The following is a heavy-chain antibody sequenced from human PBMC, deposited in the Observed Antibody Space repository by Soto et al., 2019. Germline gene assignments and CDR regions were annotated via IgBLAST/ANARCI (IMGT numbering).Heavy chain of an antibody. J-gene: IGHJ5*02. CDR1: GFTLSSYW. CDR2: IKQDGSEK. D-gene: IGHD3-22*01. Sequence: PGGSLRLSCAASGFTLSSYWMSWVRQAPGKGLEWVANIKQDGSEKYYVDSVKGRFTISRDNAKNSLYLQMNSLRAEGTTVYYCARLPPLAYYYDSSGYNWFDPWGQGTLVTVSS. CDR3: ARLPPLAYYYDSSGYNWFDP. V-gene: IGHV3-7*03.